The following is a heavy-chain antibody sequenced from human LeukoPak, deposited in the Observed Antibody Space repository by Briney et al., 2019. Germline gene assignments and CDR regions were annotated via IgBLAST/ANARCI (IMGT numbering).Heavy chain of an antibody. CDR3: ARGRGGYELGALGY. CDR2: MNPNSGNT. D-gene: IGHD5-12*01. CDR1: GYTFTSYD. Sequence: GASVKVSCKASGYTFTSYDINWVRQPTGQGLDWMGWMNPNSGNTGYAQKFQGRVTMTRNTSITTAYMELSSLRSEDTAVYYCARGRGGYELGALGYWGQGTLVTVSS. V-gene: IGHV1-8*01. J-gene: IGHJ4*02.